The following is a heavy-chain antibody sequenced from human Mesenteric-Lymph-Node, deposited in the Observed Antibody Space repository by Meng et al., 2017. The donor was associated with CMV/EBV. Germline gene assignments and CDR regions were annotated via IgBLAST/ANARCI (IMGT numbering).Heavy chain of an antibody. CDR3: AKLNDWGIQYYAFDI. CDR1: GFTFSSYG. J-gene: IGHJ3*02. D-gene: IGHD7-27*01. CDR2: IRYDGSNK. V-gene: IGHV3-30*02. Sequence: GESLKISCAASGFTFSSYGMHWVRQAPGKGLEWVAFIRYDGSNKYYADSVKGRFTISRDNSKNTLYLQMNSLRAEDTAVYYCAKLNDWGIQYYAFDIWGQGTMVTVSS.